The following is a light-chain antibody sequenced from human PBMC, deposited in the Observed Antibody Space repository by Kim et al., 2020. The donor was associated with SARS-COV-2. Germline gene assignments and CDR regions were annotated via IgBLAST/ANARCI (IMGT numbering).Light chain of an antibody. CDR2: GAS. CDR1: ERGGGN. CDR3: QQYNNWPQYS. V-gene: IGKV3-15*01. J-gene: IGKJ2*03. Sequence: GGRAARAGGARERGGGNGAWYEQRGGEAPRRRIDGASARAAGSPAGFSGSGSGTEFTLSSSSLQSEDFAVYYCQQYNNWPQYSFGQGTKLEI.